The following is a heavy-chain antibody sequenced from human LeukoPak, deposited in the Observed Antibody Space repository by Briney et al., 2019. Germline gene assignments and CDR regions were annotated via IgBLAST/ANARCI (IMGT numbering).Heavy chain of an antibody. J-gene: IGHJ4*02. Sequence: SETLSLTCAVAGGSVSSFYWSWIRQPPGKGLEWIGYIYYSGSTNYNPSLKSRVTISVDTSKNQFSLRLSSVTAADTAVYYCAREPRSENDYWGQGTLVTVSS. CDR2: IYYSGST. CDR3: AREPRSENDY. CDR1: GGSVSSFY. D-gene: IGHD4-17*01. V-gene: IGHV4-59*02.